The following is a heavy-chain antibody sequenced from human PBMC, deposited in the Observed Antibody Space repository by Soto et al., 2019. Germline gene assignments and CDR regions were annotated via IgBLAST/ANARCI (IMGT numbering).Heavy chain of an antibody. CDR2: ISYDGSNK. J-gene: IGHJ4*02. Sequence: SGGSLRLSCAASGFTFSSYGMHWVRQAPGKGLEWVAVISYDGSNKYYADSVKGRFTISRDNSKNTLYLKMNSLRAEDTAVYYCAPQGGYSYGYVDYWGQGTLVTVSS. CDR1: GFTFSSYG. D-gene: IGHD5-18*01. CDR3: APQGGYSYGYVDY. V-gene: IGHV3-30*03.